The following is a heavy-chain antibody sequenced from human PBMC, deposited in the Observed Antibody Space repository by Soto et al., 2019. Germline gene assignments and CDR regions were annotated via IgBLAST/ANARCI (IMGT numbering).Heavy chain of an antibody. Sequence: XESQKISYRTAGYKFTSYWIAWVRQMPGKGLEWMGIIFPSDSDTRYSPSFQGQVTISADRSTSTVFLQWASLKASDTAVYFCARKDKSGYFNWFDPWGQGTLVTVSS. V-gene: IGHV5-51*01. J-gene: IGHJ5*02. D-gene: IGHD3-22*01. CDR1: GYKFTSYW. CDR2: IFPSDSDT. CDR3: ARKDKSGYFNWFDP.